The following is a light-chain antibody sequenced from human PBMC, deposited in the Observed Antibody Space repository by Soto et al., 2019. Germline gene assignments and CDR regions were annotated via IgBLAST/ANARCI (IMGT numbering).Light chain of an antibody. V-gene: IGKV3-15*01. J-gene: IGKJ1*01. CDR1: QSVGSN. CDR3: QQYNNWWT. Sequence: EIVMTQSPATLSVSPGERATLSCRASQSVGSNLAWYQQKPGQAPRLLIYGASTSATGIPARFSGGESETEFTLTISSLQSEDLAVYYCQQYNNWWTFGQGTKVEIK. CDR2: GAS.